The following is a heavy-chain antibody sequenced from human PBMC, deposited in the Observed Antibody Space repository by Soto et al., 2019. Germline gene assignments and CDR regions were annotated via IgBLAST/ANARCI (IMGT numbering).Heavy chain of an antibody. J-gene: IGHJ4*02. Sequence: GGSLRLSCAASGFTFSNNWMHWVRQAPGKGPVWVSRINSDGSSTYYADSVKGRFTISRDNSKNTLYLQMNSLRAEDTAVYYCAREKYLLAEGLAPLYYFDYWGQGTLVTVSS. D-gene: IGHD3-3*01. CDR3: AREKYLLAEGLAPLYYFDY. CDR1: GFTFSNNW. CDR2: INSDGSST. V-gene: IGHV3-74*01.